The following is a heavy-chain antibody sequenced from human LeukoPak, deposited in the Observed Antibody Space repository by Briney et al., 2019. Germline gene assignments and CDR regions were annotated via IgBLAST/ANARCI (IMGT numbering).Heavy chain of an antibody. CDR3: TSLVGSPTY. J-gene: IGHJ4*02. CDR2: IKSKRDGETT. Sequence: TGGSLRLSCAGSGFNFQYAWMTWVRQAPGKRLEWVGRIKSKRDGETTDYAALVKSRFSISRDDSKNTVYLQMNSLRTEDTAVHYCTSLVGSPTYWGQGTLVAVSS. D-gene: IGHD4-23*01. V-gene: IGHV3-15*01. CDR1: GFNFQYAW.